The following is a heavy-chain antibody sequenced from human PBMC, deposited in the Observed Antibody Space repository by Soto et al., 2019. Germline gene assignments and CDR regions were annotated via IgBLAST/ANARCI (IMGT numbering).Heavy chain of an antibody. Sequence: QLQLQESGPGLVKPSETLSLTCTVSGGSISSSIYYWGWIRQPPGKGLEWIGSVSYSGSTYYNPSLKSRVTSSVDTSKNQFSLKLSSVTAADTAVYSCARGGLYCGGDCSPSYFDFWGQGTLVTVSS. V-gene: IGHV4-39*01. J-gene: IGHJ4*02. CDR3: ARGGLYCGGDCSPSYFDF. CDR2: VSYSGST. CDR1: GGSISSSIYY. D-gene: IGHD2-21*01.